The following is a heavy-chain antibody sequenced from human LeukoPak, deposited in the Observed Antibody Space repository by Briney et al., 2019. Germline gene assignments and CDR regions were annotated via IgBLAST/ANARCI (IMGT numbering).Heavy chain of an antibody. V-gene: IGHV3-7*01. CDR1: GFTFSVSW. CDR2: ISPDGINK. Sequence: PGGSLRLSCAASGFTFSVSWMSWVRQAPGKGLEWVAHISPDGINKYYVDSVEGRFVISRDNAKNSLYLQMDSLRTEDTAKYYCTTWFGESNFWGQGTLVIVSS. J-gene: IGHJ4*02. D-gene: IGHD3-10*01. CDR3: TTWFGESNF.